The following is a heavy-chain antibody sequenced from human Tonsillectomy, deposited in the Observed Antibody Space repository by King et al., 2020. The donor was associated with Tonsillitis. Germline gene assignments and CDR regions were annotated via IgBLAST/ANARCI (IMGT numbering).Heavy chain of an antibody. CDR1: GYTFTSYY. D-gene: IGHD3-3*01. CDR2: INPSAGGT. J-gene: IGHJ4*02. V-gene: IGHV1-46*03. Sequence: QLVQSGAKVKKPGASVKVSCKASGYTFTSYYMHWVRQAPGQGLEWMGIINPSAGGTSYAQKFQGRVTMTRDTSTSTVYMELSSLRSEDTAVYYCARDPKLRDSDFWSGYTDYWGQGTLVTVSS. CDR3: ARDPKLRDSDFWSGYTDY.